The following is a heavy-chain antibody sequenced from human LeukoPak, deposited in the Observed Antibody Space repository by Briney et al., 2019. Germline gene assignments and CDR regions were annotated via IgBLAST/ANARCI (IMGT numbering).Heavy chain of an antibody. CDR3: AREGLWGYFQH. CDR2: ISAYDDNT. Sequence: GASVKVSCKASGYTFSSFNINWVRQAPGQGLEWMGWISAYDDNTNYAQKFQGRITMTIYTSTSTAYMEVRSLRSDDTAVYYCAREGLWGYFQHWGQGTLVTVSS. D-gene: IGHD3-16*01. V-gene: IGHV1-18*01. CDR1: GYTFSSFN. J-gene: IGHJ1*01.